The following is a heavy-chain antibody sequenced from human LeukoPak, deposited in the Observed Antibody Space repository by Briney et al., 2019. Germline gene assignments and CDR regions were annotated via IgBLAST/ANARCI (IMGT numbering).Heavy chain of an antibody. Sequence: GGSLRLSCAASGFPFSIYGMHWVRQAPGKGLEWVALFPADGINIYYADSVKGRFTISRDNSKNTLYLQMNSLRAEDTAVYYCARDYLDCPYYWGQGTLVTVSS. CDR2: FPADGINI. CDR3: ARDYLDCPYY. D-gene: IGHD2-21*01. V-gene: IGHV3-30*03. J-gene: IGHJ4*02. CDR1: GFPFSIYG.